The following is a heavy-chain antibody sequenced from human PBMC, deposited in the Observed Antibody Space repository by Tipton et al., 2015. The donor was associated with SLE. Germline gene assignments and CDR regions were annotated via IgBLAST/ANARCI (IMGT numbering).Heavy chain of an antibody. CDR2: IYYTGNS. J-gene: IGHJ5*02. CDR3: ARAGLRKGPGIPGWFDP. Sequence: WGWIRQSPGKGLEWIEYIYYTGNSNYNPSLKSRVSTSVDTSKNQFSLRLTSVTAADTAVYYCARAGLRKGPGIPGWFDPWGQGILVTVSS. D-gene: IGHD3-3*01. V-gene: IGHV4-59*01.